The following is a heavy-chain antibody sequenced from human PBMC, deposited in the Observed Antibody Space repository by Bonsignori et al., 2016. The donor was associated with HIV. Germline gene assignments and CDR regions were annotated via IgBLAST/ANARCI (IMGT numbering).Heavy chain of an antibody. V-gene: IGHV1-18*01. CDR2: IRPTKGDT. J-gene: IGHJ3*02. Sequence: ASVKVSCKPSGYNSTNLINWVRQAPGQGLEWMGWIRPTKGDTNLSQKFQGRVTMTTDTSTFKVYLELRSLRSDDTAMYFCARARVVGHYDPVAYTTNSFDIWGQGTMVTVSS. D-gene: IGHD3-16*01. CDR1: GYNSTNL. CDR3: ARARVVGHYDPVAYTTNSFDI.